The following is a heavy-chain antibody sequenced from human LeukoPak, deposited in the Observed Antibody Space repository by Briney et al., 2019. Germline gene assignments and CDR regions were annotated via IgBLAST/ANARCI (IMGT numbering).Heavy chain of an antibody. J-gene: IGHJ3*02. CDR3: ARGRDPNAFDI. D-gene: IGHD2-21*02. Sequence: GGSLRLSCAASGFTFSSYSMNWVRQAPGKGLEWVAVISYDGSNKYYADSVKGRFTISRDNSRNTLSLQMNSLRTEDTAIYYCARGRDPNAFDIWGQGTVVTVSS. CDR2: ISYDGSNK. CDR1: GFTFSSYS. V-gene: IGHV3-30*03.